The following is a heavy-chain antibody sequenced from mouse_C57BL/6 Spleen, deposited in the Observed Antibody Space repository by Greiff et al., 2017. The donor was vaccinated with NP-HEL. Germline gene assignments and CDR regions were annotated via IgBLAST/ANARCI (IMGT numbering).Heavy chain of an antibody. J-gene: IGHJ2*01. CDR3: ARALYYYASFDY. CDR2: ISDGGSYT. Sequence: EVKVVESGGGLVKPGGSLKLSCAASGFTFSSYAMSWVRQTPEKRLEWVATISDGGSYTYYPDNVKGRFTISRDNAKNNLYLQMSHLKSEDTAMYYCARALYYYASFDYWGQGTTLTVSS. CDR1: GFTFSSYA. V-gene: IGHV5-4*03. D-gene: IGHD2-4*01.